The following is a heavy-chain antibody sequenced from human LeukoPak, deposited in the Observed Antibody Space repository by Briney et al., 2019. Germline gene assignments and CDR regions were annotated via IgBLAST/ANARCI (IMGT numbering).Heavy chain of an antibody. D-gene: IGHD5-24*01. V-gene: IGHV3-30*03. CDR3: ARDFREIDYYYYGMDV. Sequence: GGSLRLSCAASGFSFSGYAMHWVRQAPGKGLEWVALISHDASNQYYGDSVKGRFTISRDNAKNSLYLQMNSLRAEDTAVYYCARDFREIDYYYYGMDVWGQGTTVTVSS. CDR2: ISHDASNQ. CDR1: GFSFSGYA. J-gene: IGHJ6*02.